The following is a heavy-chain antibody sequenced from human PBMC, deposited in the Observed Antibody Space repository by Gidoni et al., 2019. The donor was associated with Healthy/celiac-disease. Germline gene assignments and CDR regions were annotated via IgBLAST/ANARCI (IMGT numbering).Heavy chain of an antibody. D-gene: IGHD3-10*01. Sequence: QVQLQQWGAGLLKPSETLSLTCAVYGGSFSGYYWSCIRQPPGKGLEWIGEINHSGSTNYNPSLKSRVTISVDTSKNQFSLKLSSVTAADTAVYYCARGWYGSGSYYPNYYYYGMDVWGQGTTVTVSS. J-gene: IGHJ6*02. V-gene: IGHV4-34*01. CDR2: INHSGST. CDR1: GGSFSGYY. CDR3: ARGWYGSGSYYPNYYYYGMDV.